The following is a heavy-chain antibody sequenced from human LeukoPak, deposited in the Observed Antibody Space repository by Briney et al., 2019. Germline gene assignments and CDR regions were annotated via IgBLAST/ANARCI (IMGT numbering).Heavy chain of an antibody. CDR1: GFTFSSYA. V-gene: IGHV3-23*01. Sequence: PGGSLRLSCAASGFTFSSYAMSWVRQAPGKGLEWVSAISGSGGSTYYADSVKGRFTISRDNSKGTLYLQMNSLRAEDTAVYYCAKAPTRSEGFDYWGQGTLVTVSS. J-gene: IGHJ4*02. CDR3: AKAPTRSEGFDY. CDR2: ISGSGGST.